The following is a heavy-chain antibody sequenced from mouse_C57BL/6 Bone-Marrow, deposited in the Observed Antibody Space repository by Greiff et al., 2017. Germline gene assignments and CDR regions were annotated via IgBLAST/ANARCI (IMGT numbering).Heavy chain of an antibody. Sequence: EVQLQQSGPVLVKPGASVKMSCKASGYTFTDYYMNWVKQSHGKSLEWIGVINPYNGGTSYNQKFKGKATLTVDKSSSTAYKELNSLTSEDSAFYYCAREITTVVATPLYWYFDVWGTGTTVTVSS. J-gene: IGHJ1*03. CDR3: AREITTVVATPLYWYFDV. CDR2: INPYNGGT. CDR1: GYTFTDYY. D-gene: IGHD1-1*01. V-gene: IGHV1-19*01.